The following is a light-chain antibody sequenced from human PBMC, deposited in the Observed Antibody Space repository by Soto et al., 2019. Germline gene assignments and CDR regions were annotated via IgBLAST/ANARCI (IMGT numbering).Light chain of an antibody. CDR3: QQFDTSLLT. CDR2: DLS. J-gene: IGKJ5*01. V-gene: IGKV1-13*02. CDR1: QRLGSCA. Sequence: AIQLTQSPSSLSASWGDRITITCRSSQRLGSCAFAWYHQNPGKPPTLLIYDLSILQSGVASRFSGSGSGTEFTLHVSGLQHEDFATYYCQQFDTSLLTFCHGTPLESK.